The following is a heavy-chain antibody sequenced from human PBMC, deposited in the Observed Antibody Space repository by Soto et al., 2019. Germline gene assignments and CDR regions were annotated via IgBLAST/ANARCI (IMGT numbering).Heavy chain of an antibody. J-gene: IGHJ5*02. D-gene: IGHD2-21*02. V-gene: IGHV3-11*01. CDR2: ISSSGSTI. Sequence: PGGSLRLSCAASGFTFSDYYMSWIRQAPGKGLEWVSYISSSGSTIYYADSVKGRFTISRDNAKNSLYLQMNSLRAEDTAVYYCARGQHIVVVTASNWFDPWGQGTLVTVSS. CDR3: ARGQHIVVVTASNWFDP. CDR1: GFTFSDYY.